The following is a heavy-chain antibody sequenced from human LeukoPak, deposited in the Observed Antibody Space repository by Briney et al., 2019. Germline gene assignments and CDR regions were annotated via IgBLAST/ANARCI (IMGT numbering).Heavy chain of an antibody. Sequence: ASVKVSCKVSGYTLTELSMHGVRQAPGKGLEWMGGFDPEDGETIYAQKFQGRVTMTEDTSTDTAYMKLRSLRSEDTAVYYCATEDPGIAVAGVEAACGAYWAKEPLVTVPS. CDR3: ATEDPGIAVAGVEAACGAY. V-gene: IGHV1-24*01. J-gene: IGHJ4*02. D-gene: IGHD6-19*01. CDR1: GYTLTELS. CDR2: FDPEDGET.